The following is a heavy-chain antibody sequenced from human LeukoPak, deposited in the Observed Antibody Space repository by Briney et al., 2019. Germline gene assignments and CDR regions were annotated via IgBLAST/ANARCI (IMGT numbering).Heavy chain of an antibody. V-gene: IGHV3-7*01. D-gene: IGHD4-17*01. J-gene: IGHJ3*01. Sequence: GGSLRLSCIASGFTFSSHWMNWVRQAPGKGLEWVANIMQDGSEKYYVDSVKGRCIISRDNAKNSLYLQMNSLRAEDTAVYYCARESTKYGAYVSGFDFWGQGTMVTVSS. CDR1: GFTFSSHW. CDR2: IMQDGSEK. CDR3: ARESTKYGAYVSGFDF.